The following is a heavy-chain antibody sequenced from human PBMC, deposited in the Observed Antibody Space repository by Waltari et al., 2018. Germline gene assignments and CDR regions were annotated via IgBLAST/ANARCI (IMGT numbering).Heavy chain of an antibody. V-gene: IGHV3-23*01. D-gene: IGHD2-15*01. CDR1: GFTFSNHA. J-gene: IGHJ4*02. CDR3: ARYCSGSCYRGLDY. Sequence: EVQLLESGGNLVQPRGSLRLSCAASGFTFSNHAMTWVRQAPGKGLEWVASISKAAVTTWHTDSVKGRFTISRDNARNTLYLQMDNLRVEDTAVYYCARYCSGSCYRGLDYWGRGTLVTASS. CDR2: ISKAAVTT.